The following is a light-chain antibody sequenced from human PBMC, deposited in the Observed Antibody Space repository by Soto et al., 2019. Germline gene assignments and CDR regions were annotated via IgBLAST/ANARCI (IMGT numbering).Light chain of an antibody. CDR1: QSVKND. J-gene: IGKJ4*01. CDR3: QQYNSWPS. V-gene: IGKV3-15*01. CDR2: RAS. Sequence: EIVMTQSPATLSVSPGDRATLSCRASQSVKNDLVWYQQKPGQAPRLLIYRASTRATGIPARFSGSGSGTEFTLTISSLQSEDFAVYYCQQYNSWPSFGGGTKVETK.